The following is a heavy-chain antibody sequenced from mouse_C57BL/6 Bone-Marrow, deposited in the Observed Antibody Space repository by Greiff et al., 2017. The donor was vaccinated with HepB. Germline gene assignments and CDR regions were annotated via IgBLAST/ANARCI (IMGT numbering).Heavy chain of an antibody. CDR3: ARRGYGSTIAY. CDR1: GYTFTSYW. CDR2: IDPSDSYT. D-gene: IGHD1-1*01. Sequence: VQLQQSGAELVMPGASVKLSCKASGYTFTSYWMHWVKQRPGQGLEWIGEIDPSDSYTNYNQKFKGKSTLTVDKSSSTAYMQLSSLTSEDSAVYYCARRGYGSTIAYWGQGTLVTVSA. J-gene: IGHJ3*01. V-gene: IGHV1-69*01.